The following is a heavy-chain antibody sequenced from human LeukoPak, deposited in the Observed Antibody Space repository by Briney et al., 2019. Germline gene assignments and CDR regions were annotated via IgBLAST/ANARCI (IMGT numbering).Heavy chain of an antibody. J-gene: IGHJ4*02. CDR2: INHSGST. D-gene: IGHD1-14*01. Sequence: SETLSLTCAVYGGSFSGYYWSWIRQPPGKGLEWIGEINHSGSTNYNPSLKSRVTISVDTSKNQFSLKLSSVTAADTTVDYFAGTLSYTEPTRDPDGYWGQGTLVT. CDR1: GGSFSGYY. V-gene: IGHV4-34*01. CDR3: AGTLSYTEPTRDPDGY.